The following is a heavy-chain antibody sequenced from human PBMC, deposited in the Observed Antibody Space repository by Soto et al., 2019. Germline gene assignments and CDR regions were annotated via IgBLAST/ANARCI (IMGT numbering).Heavy chain of an antibody. Sequence: QVQLQEAGPGLVKPSETLSLTCTVSGGSMSTYYWSWIRQPAGKGLQWIGRMFSSGSTNSDPSLKSRVSMSLDTSKNQFSLYLRSVTAADTAFYYCARGTTDSGKNWFDSWGQGTPVTVSS. CDR2: MFSSGST. D-gene: IGHD1-1*01. CDR1: GGSMSTYY. J-gene: IGHJ5*01. CDR3: ARGTTDSGKNWFDS. V-gene: IGHV4-4*07.